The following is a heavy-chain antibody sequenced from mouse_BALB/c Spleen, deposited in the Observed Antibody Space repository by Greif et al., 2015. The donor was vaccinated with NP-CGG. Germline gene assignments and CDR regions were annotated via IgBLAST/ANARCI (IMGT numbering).Heavy chain of an antibody. CDR2: IYPGNVNT. V-gene: IGHV1S56*01. D-gene: IGHD2-3*01. CDR1: GYTFTSYY. J-gene: IGHJ3*01. Sequence: VQLQQSGPELVKPGASVRISCKASGYTFTSYYIHWVKQRPGQGLEWIGWIYPGNVNTKYNEKFKGKATLTADKSSSTAYMQLSSLTSEDSAVYFCARDDGYPGGFAYWGQGTLVTVSA. CDR3: ARDDGYPGGFAY.